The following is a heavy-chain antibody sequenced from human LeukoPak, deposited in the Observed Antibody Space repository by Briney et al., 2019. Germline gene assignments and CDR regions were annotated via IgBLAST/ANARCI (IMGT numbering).Heavy chain of an antibody. CDR1: GGSINSNNYY. Sequence: SETLSLTCTVSGGSINSNNYYWGWIRQPPGKGLEWIGSIYGSGSTNYNPSLKSRVTISVDTSKNQFSLKLSSVTAADTAVYYCARGRSYYGSGSFPKTLNWFDPWGQGTLVTVSS. J-gene: IGHJ5*02. CDR3: ARGRSYYGSGSFPKTLNWFDP. D-gene: IGHD3-10*01. V-gene: IGHV4-39*07. CDR2: IYGSGST.